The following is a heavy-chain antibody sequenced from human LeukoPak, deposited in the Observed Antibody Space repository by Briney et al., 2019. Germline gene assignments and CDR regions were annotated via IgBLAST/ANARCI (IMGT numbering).Heavy chain of an antibody. Sequence: AGGSLRLSCAASGFTFSSYSMNWVRQAPGKGLEWVSCISGSSSYIYYADSVKGRFTISRDNSKNTLYLQMNSLRAEDTAVYYCAKDNHVEIDYWGQGTLVTVSS. V-gene: IGHV3-21*04. CDR2: ISGSSSYI. J-gene: IGHJ4*02. CDR3: AKDNHVEIDY. CDR1: GFTFSSYS. D-gene: IGHD5-24*01.